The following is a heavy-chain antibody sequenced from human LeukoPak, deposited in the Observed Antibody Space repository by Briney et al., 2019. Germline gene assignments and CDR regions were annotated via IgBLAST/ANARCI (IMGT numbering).Heavy chain of an antibody. D-gene: IGHD2-2*02. CDR3: ARGRRGVVVPAAIRLLDY. Sequence: PSETLSLTCAVYGGSFSGYYWSWIRQRPGKGLEWIGEINHSGSTNYNPSLKSRVTISVDTSKNQFSLKLSSVTAADTAVYYCARGRRGVVVPAAIRLLDYWGQGTLVTASS. J-gene: IGHJ4*02. CDR1: GGSFSGYY. V-gene: IGHV4-34*01. CDR2: INHSGST.